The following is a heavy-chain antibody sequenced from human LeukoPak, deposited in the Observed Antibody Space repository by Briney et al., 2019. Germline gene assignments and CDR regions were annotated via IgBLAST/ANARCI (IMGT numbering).Heavy chain of an antibody. CDR2: INPSGGST. CDR3: ARSQQSLMYYFDY. J-gene: IGHJ4*02. V-gene: IGHV1-46*02. Sequence: ASVKVSCKASGYSFNSYVLNWVRQAPGQGLEWMGIINPSGGSTSYAQKFQGRVTMTRDTSTSTVYMELSSLRSEDTAVYYCARSQQSLMYYFDYWGQGTLVTVSS. CDR1: GYSFNSYV. D-gene: IGHD6-19*01.